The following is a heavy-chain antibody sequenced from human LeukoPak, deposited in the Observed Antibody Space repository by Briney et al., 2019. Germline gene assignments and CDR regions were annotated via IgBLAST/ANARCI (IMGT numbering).Heavy chain of an antibody. CDR1: GFTFTDFA. Sequence: GGSLRLSCAASGFTFTDFAMNWVRQAPGKGPEWVSGIGGGGTNTDYADSVKGRFTISRDNSKNTLTPQMSSLRADDTAVYFCAKDARGYHRPIDHWGQGILVTVSS. J-gene: IGHJ4*02. CDR3: AKDARGYHRPIDH. D-gene: IGHD3-22*01. V-gene: IGHV3-23*01. CDR2: IGGGGTNT.